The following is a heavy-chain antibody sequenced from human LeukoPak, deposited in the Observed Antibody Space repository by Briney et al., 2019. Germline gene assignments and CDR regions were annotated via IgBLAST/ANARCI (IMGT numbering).Heavy chain of an antibody. CDR2: ISYDGSNK. V-gene: IGHV3-30*18. J-gene: IGHJ6*02. D-gene: IGHD2-21*02. Sequence: GGSLRLSCAASGFTFSSYGMHWVRQAPGKGLEWVAVISYDGSNKYYADSVKGRFTISRDNSKNTLYLQMNSLRAEDTAVYYCAKEGCGGDCYDYYYYGMDVWGQGTTVTVSS. CDR3: AKEGCGGDCYDYYYYGMDV. CDR1: GFTFSSYG.